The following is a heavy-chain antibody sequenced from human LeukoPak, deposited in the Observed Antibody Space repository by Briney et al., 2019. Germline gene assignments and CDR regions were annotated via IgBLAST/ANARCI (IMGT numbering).Heavy chain of an antibody. CDR3: ARGDYGDYSGPDY. D-gene: IGHD4-17*01. CDR1: GFTFSSYG. J-gene: IGHJ4*02. V-gene: IGHV3-33*01. CDR2: IWYGGSNK. Sequence: QSGGSLRLSCAASGFTFSSYGMHWVRQAPGKGLEWVAVIWYGGSNKYYADSVKGRFTISRDNSKNTLYLQMNSLRAEDTAVYYCARGDYGDYSGPDYWGQGTLVTVSS.